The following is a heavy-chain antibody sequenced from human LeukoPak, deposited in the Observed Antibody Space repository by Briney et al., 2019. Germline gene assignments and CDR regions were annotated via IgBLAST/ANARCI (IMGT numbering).Heavy chain of an antibody. J-gene: IGHJ4*02. Sequence: PSETLSLTCAVYGGSFSGYYWSWIRQPPGKGLEWIGEINHSGSTNYNPSLKSRVTISVDTSKNQFSLKLSSVTAADTAVYYCASLRRDGYNFDYWGQGTLVTVSS. V-gene: IGHV4-34*01. CDR2: INHSGST. CDR1: GGSFSGYY. D-gene: IGHD5-24*01. CDR3: ASLRRDGYNFDY.